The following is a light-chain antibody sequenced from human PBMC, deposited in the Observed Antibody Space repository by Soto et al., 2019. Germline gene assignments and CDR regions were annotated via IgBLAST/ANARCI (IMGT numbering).Light chain of an antibody. V-gene: IGLV2-14*01. J-gene: IGLJ2*01. CDR1: SSDIGGYNY. CDR2: EVN. Sequence: QSALTQPASMSGSPGQSITISCTGTSSDIGGYNYVSWYQQHPGKAPKLMIYEVNNRPLGVSNRFSGFKSGNTASLAISGLQADDEADYYCSSYTSTSTIVFGGGTKVTVL. CDR3: SSYTSTSTIV.